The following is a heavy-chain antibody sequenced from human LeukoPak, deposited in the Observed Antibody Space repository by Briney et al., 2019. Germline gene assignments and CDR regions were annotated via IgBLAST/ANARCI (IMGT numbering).Heavy chain of an antibody. CDR1: GFTVSSNY. V-gene: IGHV3-53*01. CDR2: IYSGGST. CDR3: ARYRDDWNDDLFDY. Sequence: GGSLRLSCAASGFTVSSNYMSWVRQAPGKGLEWVSVIYSGGSTYYADSVKGRFTISRDNSKNPLYLQMNSLRAEDTAVYYCARYRDDWNDDLFDYWGQGTLVTVSS. D-gene: IGHD1-1*01. J-gene: IGHJ4*02.